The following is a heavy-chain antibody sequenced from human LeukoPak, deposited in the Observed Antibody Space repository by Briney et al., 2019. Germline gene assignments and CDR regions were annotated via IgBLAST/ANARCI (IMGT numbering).Heavy chain of an antibody. V-gene: IGHV3-23*01. J-gene: IGHJ4*02. CDR1: GFTFSSYA. D-gene: IGHD3-9*01. CDR3: AKVHLTILWATCLDY. CDR2: ISGSGGST. Sequence: PGGSLRLSCAASGFTFSSYAMSRVRRAPGKGLEWVSTISGSGGSTYYADSVKGRFTISRDNSKNTLYLQMNSLRAEDTAVYYCAKVHLTILWATCLDYWGQGTLVTASS.